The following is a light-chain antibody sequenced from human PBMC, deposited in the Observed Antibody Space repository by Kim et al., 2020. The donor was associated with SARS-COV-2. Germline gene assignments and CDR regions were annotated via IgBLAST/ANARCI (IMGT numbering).Light chain of an antibody. CDR3: QAWDSSTAV. CDR2: QDS. V-gene: IGLV3-1*01. J-gene: IGLJ3*02. CDR1: KLVVKY. Sequence: FSPGHTASITCSGDKLVVKYSCWYQQKPGQSPVLVIYQDSKRPSGIPERFSASNSGNTATLTISGTQAMDEADYYCQAWDSSTAVFGGGTQLTVL.